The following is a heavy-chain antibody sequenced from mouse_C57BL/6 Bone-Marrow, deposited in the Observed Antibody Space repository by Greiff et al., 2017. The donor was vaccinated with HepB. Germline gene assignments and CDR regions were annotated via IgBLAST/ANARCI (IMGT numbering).Heavy chain of an antibody. CDR2: ISSGGDYI. D-gene: IGHD1-1*01. CDR1: GFTFSSYA. Sequence: DVHLVESGEGLVKPGGSLKLSCAASGFTFSSYAMSWVRQTPEKRLEWVAYISSGGDYIYYADTVKGRFTISRDNARNTLYLQMSSLKSEDTAMYYCTRGYGSSSYYYAMDYWGQGTSVTVSS. CDR3: TRGYGSSSYYYAMDY. J-gene: IGHJ4*01. V-gene: IGHV5-9-1*02.